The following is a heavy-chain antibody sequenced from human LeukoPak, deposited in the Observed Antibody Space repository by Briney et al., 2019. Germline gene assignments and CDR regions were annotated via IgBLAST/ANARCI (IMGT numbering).Heavy chain of an antibody. J-gene: IGHJ4*02. Sequence: GGPLRLSCAASGFTVSSNYMNWVRQAPGRGLEWVSVLYSGGTTYYVDSVKGRFTISRDNSKNTLYLQMNSLRAEDTAVYYCARQHSSSWSYYFDYWGQGTLVTVSS. V-gene: IGHV3-66*04. CDR2: LYSGGTT. CDR3: ARQHSSSWSYYFDY. D-gene: IGHD6-13*01. CDR1: GFTVSSNY.